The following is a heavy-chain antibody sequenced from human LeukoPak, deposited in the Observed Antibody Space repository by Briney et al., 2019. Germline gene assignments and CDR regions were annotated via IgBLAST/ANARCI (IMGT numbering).Heavy chain of an antibody. CDR2: IIPIFGTA. V-gene: IGHV1-69*13. CDR1: GYTFTSYG. Sequence: SVKVSCKASGYTFTSYGISWVRQAPGQGLEWMGGIIPIFGTANYAQKFQGRVTITADESTSTAYMELSSLRSEDTAVYYCARDGYYDILTGFDYWGQGTLVTVSS. J-gene: IGHJ4*02. CDR3: ARDGYYDILTGFDY. D-gene: IGHD3-9*01.